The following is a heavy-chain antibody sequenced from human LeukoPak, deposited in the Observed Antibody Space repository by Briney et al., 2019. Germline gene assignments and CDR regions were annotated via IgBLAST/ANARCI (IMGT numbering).Heavy chain of an antibody. J-gene: IGHJ6*03. CDR2: FDPEDGET. CDR3: ARGIGSGSTHYYYYMDV. Sequence: ASVKVSCKVSGYTLTELSMHWVRQAPGKGLEWMGGFDPEDGETIYAQKFQGRVTMTEDTSTDTAYMELSSLRSEDTAVYYCARGIGSGSTHYYYYMDVWGKGTTVTISS. V-gene: IGHV1-24*01. CDR1: GYTLTELS. D-gene: IGHD3-10*01.